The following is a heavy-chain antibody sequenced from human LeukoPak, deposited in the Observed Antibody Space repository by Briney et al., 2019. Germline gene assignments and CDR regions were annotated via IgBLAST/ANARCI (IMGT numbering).Heavy chain of an antibody. J-gene: IGHJ4*02. Sequence: GGSLRLSCAASGFTFSSYNVNWVRQAPGKGLEWVSSISSSSSYIYYADSVKGRFTISRDNAKNSLYLQMNSLRAEDTAVYYCASSGYSYGLALDYWGQGTQVTVSS. CDR1: GFTFSSYN. V-gene: IGHV3-21*01. CDR2: ISSSSSYI. CDR3: ASSGYSYGLALDY. D-gene: IGHD5-18*01.